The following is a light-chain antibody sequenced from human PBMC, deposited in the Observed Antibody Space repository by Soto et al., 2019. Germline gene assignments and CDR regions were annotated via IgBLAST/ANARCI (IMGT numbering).Light chain of an antibody. CDR2: GVT. J-gene: IGLJ2*01. V-gene: IGLV2-14*01. CDR3: SSYTSSNTLSVV. CDR1: SSDVGGYNY. Sequence: QSALTQPASVSGSPGQSITISCTGTSSDVGGYNYVAWYQQHPGKAPKLTIYGVTNRPSGVSNRFSGSKSGNTSSLTISGLEAEDEADYYCSSYTSSNTLSVVFGGGTKVTLL.